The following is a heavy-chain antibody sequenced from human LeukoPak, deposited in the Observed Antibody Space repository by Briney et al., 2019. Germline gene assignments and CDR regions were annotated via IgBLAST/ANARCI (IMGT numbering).Heavy chain of an antibody. D-gene: IGHD5-18*01. CDR1: GFTFDDYA. J-gene: IGHJ5*02. Sequence: GGSLRLSCAASGFTFDDYAMHWVRQAPGKGLEWVSGISWNSGSIGYADSVKGRFTISRDNAKNSLYLQMNSLRAEDTALYYCAKGGYSLGSWFDPWGQGTLVTVP. CDR3: AKGGYSLGSWFDP. CDR2: ISWNSGSI. V-gene: IGHV3-9*01.